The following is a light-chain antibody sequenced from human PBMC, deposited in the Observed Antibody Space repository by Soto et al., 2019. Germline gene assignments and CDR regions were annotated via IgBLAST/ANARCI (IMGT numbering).Light chain of an antibody. CDR2: DVG. CDR1: SSDVGAYNY. Sequence: QSALTQPASVSGFPGQSITISCVGTSSDVGAYNYVSWYQQHPGKAPKLVIYDVGNRPSGVSNRFSGSKSGNTASLTISGLQADDEADYYCSSHTSSSSVVFGGGTKLTVL. J-gene: IGLJ2*01. V-gene: IGLV2-14*01. CDR3: SSHTSSSSVV.